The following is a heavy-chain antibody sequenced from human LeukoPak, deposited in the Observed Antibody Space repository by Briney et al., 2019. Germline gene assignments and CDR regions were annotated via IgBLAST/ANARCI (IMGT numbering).Heavy chain of an antibody. Sequence: SETLSLTCSVSGGSISSYYWSWIRQPPGKGLEWIGYIYYSGSTNYNPSLKSRFTISVDTSKNQFSLKLSSVTAADTAVYYCARHFGYSYGYDYWGQGTLVTVSS. J-gene: IGHJ4*02. CDR2: IYYSGST. V-gene: IGHV4-59*08. CDR3: ARHFGYSYGYDY. CDR1: GGSISSYY. D-gene: IGHD5-18*01.